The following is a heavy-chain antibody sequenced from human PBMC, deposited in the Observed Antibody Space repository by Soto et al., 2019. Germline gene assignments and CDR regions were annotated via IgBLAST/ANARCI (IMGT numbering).Heavy chain of an antibody. V-gene: IGHV3-23*01. CDR1: GFTFSSYA. J-gene: IGHJ5*02. CDR3: AKRSYDYIWGSYGEQLRANWFDP. D-gene: IGHD3-16*01. Sequence: GGSLRLSCAASGFTFSSYAMSWVRQAPGKGLEWVSAISGSGGSTYYADSVKGRFTISRDNSKNTLYLQMNSLRAEDTAVYYCAKRSYDYIWGSYGEQLRANWFDPWGQGTLVTVSS. CDR2: ISGSGGST.